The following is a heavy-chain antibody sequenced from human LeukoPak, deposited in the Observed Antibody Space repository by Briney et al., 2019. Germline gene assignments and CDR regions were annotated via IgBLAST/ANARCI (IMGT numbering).Heavy chain of an antibody. Sequence: SETLSLTCAVYGGSFSGYYWSWLRQPPGKGLEWIGEINHSGSTNYNPSLKSRVTISVDTSKNQFSLTLSSVTAADTAVYYCARGWDIVVVPAAIGDPFDYWGQGTLVTVSS. CDR3: ARGWDIVVVPAAIGDPFDY. V-gene: IGHV4-34*01. D-gene: IGHD2-2*01. J-gene: IGHJ4*02. CDR1: GGSFSGYY. CDR2: INHSGST.